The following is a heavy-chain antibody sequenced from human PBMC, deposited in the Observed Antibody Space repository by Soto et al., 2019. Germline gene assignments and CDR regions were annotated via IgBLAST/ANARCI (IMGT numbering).Heavy chain of an antibody. CDR2: IYTSGST. V-gene: IGHV4-4*07. CDR3: ARDLGYGDYGHYFDY. CDR1: GGSISSYY. J-gene: IGHJ4*02. Sequence: PSETLSLTCTVSGGSISSYYWSWIRQPAGKGLEWIGRIYTSGSTNYNPSLKSRVTMSVDTSKNQFSLKLSSVTAADTAVYYCARDLGYGDYGHYFDYWGQGTLVTVSS. D-gene: IGHD4-17*01.